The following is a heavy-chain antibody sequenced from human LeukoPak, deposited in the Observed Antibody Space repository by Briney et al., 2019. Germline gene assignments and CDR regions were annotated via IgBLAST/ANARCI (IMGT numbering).Heavy chain of an antibody. J-gene: IGHJ4*02. D-gene: IGHD3-10*01. CDR1: GGSMTNYY. CDR2: IYYSGST. V-gene: IGHV4-59*01. Sequence: SETLSLTCTVSGGSMTNYYWSWIRQPPGKGLEWIGYIYYSGSTNYNPSLKSRVTISVDTSKNQFSLKLSSVTAADTAVYYCARDYYGSGSRFDYWGQGTLVTVSS. CDR3: ARDYYGSGSRFDY.